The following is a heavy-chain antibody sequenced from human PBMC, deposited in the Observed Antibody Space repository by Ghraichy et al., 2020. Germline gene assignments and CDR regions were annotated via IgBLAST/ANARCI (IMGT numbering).Heavy chain of an antibody. CDR1: GGSISSYY. CDR2: ISYIGST. V-gene: IGHV4-59*01. J-gene: IGHJ4*02. D-gene: IGHD4-17*01. Sequence: SETLALTCTVSGGSISSYYCSWIRQPPGKGLEWIGDISYIGSTYYNPSLRSRVAISVDTSKNQFSLKLSSVTAADTAMYYCARARAYGDYRIHGVLPDYWGQGTLVTVSS. CDR3: ARARAYGDYRIHGVLPDY.